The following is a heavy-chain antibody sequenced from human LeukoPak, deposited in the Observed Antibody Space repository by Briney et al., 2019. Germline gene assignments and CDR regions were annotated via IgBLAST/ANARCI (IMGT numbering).Heavy chain of an antibody. D-gene: IGHD2-2*02. CDR1: GGSISSGSYY. CDR2: IYTSGST. CDR3: ARRPDCSSTSCYSFWFDP. Sequence: PSQTLSLTCTVSGGSISSGSYYWSWIRQPAGKGLEWIGRIYTSGSTYYNPSLKSRVTISVDTSKNQFSLKLSSVTAADTAVYYCARRPDCSSTSCYSFWFDPWGQGTLVTVSS. V-gene: IGHV4-61*02. J-gene: IGHJ5*02.